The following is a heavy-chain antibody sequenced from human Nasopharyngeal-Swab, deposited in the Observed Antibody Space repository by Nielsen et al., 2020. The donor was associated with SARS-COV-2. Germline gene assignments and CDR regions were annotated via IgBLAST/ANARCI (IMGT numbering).Heavy chain of an antibody. V-gene: IGHV4-34*01. D-gene: IGHD3-3*01. Sequence: SETLSLTCAVYGGFFSGYYWSWIRQPPGKGLEWIGEINHSGSTNYNPSLKSRVTISVDTSKNQFSLKLSSVTAADTAVYYCARRLTRFSEWLPRSYYYGMDVWGQGTTVTVSS. CDR1: GGFFSGYY. CDR2: INHSGST. J-gene: IGHJ6*02. CDR3: ARRLTRFSEWLPRSYYYGMDV.